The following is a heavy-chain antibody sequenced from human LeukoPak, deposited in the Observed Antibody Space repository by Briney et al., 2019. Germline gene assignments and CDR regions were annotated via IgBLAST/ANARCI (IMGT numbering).Heavy chain of an antibody. J-gene: IGHJ4*02. V-gene: IGHV1-2*02. D-gene: IGHD7-27*01. CDR3: ARSHIGWGYRHFDF. CDR2: IYPKTGGT. Sequence: ASVKVSCKPSGYSFADYYIHWVRQTHGQGLEWMGWIYPKTGGTNYAQQFQGRVTMTADTSSSTAYMELSGLPSGDTALFFCARSHIGWGYRHFDFWGQGTLLTVSS. CDR1: GYSFADYY.